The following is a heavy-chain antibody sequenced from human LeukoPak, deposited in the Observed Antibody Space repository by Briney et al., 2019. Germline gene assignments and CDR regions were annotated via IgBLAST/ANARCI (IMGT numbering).Heavy chain of an antibody. CDR2: IYYSGST. CDR3: ARGASTVVTPFDY. V-gene: IGHV4-59*01. D-gene: IGHD4-23*01. Sequence: SETLSLTCTVFGGSISSYYWSWIRQPPGKGLEWIGYIYYSGSTNYNPSLNSRVTISVDTSKNHFSLKLSSVTAADTAVYYCARGASTVVTPFDYWGQGTLVTVSS. J-gene: IGHJ4*02. CDR1: GGSISSYY.